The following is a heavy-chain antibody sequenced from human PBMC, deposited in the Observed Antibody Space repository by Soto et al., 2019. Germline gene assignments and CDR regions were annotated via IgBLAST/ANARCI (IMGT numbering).Heavy chain of an antibody. Sequence: QVQLQESGPGLVKPSQTLSLTCTVSGGSISPGGYYWTWIRQHPGKGLEWIGYIYYSGSTYYNPSLKSRVTISVDTSKKQFSLKLSSVTAADTAVYYCARGLSVTLCDTWGQGNLVTVSS. V-gene: IGHV4-31*03. CDR3: ARGLSVTLCDT. J-gene: IGHJ5*02. D-gene: IGHD4-17*01. CDR1: GGSISPGGYY. CDR2: IYYSGST.